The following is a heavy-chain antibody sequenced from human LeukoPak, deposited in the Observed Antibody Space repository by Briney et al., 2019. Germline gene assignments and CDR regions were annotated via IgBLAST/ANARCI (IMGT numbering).Heavy chain of an antibody. Sequence: SETLSLTCAVYGGSFSGYYWSWIRQPPGKGLEWIGEINHSGSTNYNPSLKSRVTISVDTSKNQFSLKLSSVTPEDTAVYYCVRDFLGQGLPLDYWSQGTLVTVSS. CDR2: INHSGST. D-gene: IGHD3-3*01. CDR3: VRDFLGQGLPLDY. J-gene: IGHJ4*02. V-gene: IGHV4-34*01. CDR1: GGSFSGYY.